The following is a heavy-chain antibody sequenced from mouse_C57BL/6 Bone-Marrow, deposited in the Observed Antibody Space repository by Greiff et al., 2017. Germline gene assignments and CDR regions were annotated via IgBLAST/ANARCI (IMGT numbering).Heavy chain of an antibody. D-gene: IGHD1-1*01. V-gene: IGHV1-81*01. CDR2: LYPRSGNT. J-gene: IGHJ2*01. CDR3: ARENYGSSDGY. Sequence: VQGVESGAELARPGASVTLSCTASGYTFTSYGISWVKQRTGQGLEWIGELYPRSGNTYYNEKFKGKATLTADKSSSTAYMELRSLTSEDSAVYFCARENYGSSDGYWGQGTTLTVSA. CDR1: GYTFTSYG.